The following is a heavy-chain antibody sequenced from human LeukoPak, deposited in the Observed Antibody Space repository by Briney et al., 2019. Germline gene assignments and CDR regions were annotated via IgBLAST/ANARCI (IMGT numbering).Heavy chain of an antibody. J-gene: IGHJ4*02. CDR1: GFTFSSYE. D-gene: IGHD5-18*01. V-gene: IGHV3-48*03. Sequence: GGSLRLSCAASGFTFSSYEMNWFRQAPGKGLEWVSYISSSGSTIYYADSVKGRFNISRDNAKNSLYLQMNSLRAEDTAVYYCARGGYSYGYTYFDYWGQGTLVTVSS. CDR2: ISSSGSTI. CDR3: ARGGYSYGYTYFDY.